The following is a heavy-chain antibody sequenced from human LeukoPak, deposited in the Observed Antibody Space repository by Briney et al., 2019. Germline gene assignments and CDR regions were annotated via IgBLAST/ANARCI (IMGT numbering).Heavy chain of an antibody. J-gene: IGHJ4*02. Sequence: GGSLRLSCAASGFTFSSYAMSWVRQAPGKGLERVSGISAGGGSTYYADSVKGRFTISRDDSKNTLYLQMNSLRVDDTAVYYCAKAYGYSNRGIDYWGQGTLVTVSS. CDR1: GFTFSSYA. CDR3: AKAYGYSNRGIDY. CDR2: ISAGGGST. D-gene: IGHD6-13*01. V-gene: IGHV3-23*01.